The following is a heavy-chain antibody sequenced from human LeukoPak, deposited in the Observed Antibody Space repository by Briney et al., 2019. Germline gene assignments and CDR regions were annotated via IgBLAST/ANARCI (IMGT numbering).Heavy chain of an antibody. Sequence: GGSLRLSCAASGFTFSSYAMSWVRQAPGKGLEWVSTFSGSGGSTHYADSVKGRFTISRDNSKNTLYLQMNSLRAEDTAVYYCTRHLYCGGDCHRYYYYYMDVWGKGTTVTVSS. CDR2: FSGSGGST. CDR3: TRHLYCGGDCHRYYYYYMDV. V-gene: IGHV3-23*01. D-gene: IGHD2-21*02. CDR1: GFTFSSYA. J-gene: IGHJ6*03.